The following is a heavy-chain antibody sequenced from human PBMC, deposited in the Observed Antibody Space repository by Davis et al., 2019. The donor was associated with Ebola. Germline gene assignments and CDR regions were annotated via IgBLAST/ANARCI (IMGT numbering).Heavy chain of an antibody. Sequence: GESLKISCVASRFTFSSYAMHWVRQAPGKGLEWVAFISYDGSDQFYADSVKGRFTISRDNSKDTLYLQMNSLKTDDTAVYYCTRESGRGGASSTDYWGQGTLVTVSS. J-gene: IGHJ4*02. D-gene: IGHD2-21*01. CDR2: ISYDGSDQ. V-gene: IGHV3-30-3*01. CDR1: RFTFSSYA. CDR3: TRESGRGGASSTDY.